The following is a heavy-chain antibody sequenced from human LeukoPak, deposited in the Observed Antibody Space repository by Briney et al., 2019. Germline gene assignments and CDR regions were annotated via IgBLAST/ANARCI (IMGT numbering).Heavy chain of an antibody. J-gene: IGHJ6*02. D-gene: IGHD2-21*02. CDR1: GYSFTSYW. V-gene: IGHV5-51*01. CDR3: ARSTATYYYYYGMDV. Sequence: GESLKISCKGSGYSFTSYWIGWVRQVPGKGLEWMGIIYPGDSDTRYSPSFQGQVTISADKSISTAYLQWSSLKASDTAMYYCARSTATYYYYYGMDVWGQGTTVTVSS. CDR2: IYPGDSDT.